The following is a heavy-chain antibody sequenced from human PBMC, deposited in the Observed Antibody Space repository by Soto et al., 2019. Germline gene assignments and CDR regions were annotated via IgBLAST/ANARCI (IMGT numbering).Heavy chain of an antibody. J-gene: IGHJ4*02. CDR3: ARAITGTLNPRHFDY. D-gene: IGHD1-20*01. Sequence: GESLKISCKGSGYSFSNYWIGWVRQMPGKGLEWMGIIYPGDSDTRYGPSFQGQVTISADTSISTAYLQWSSLKAADTAIYYCARAITGTLNPRHFDYWAQGTLVTVSS. CDR2: IYPGDSDT. V-gene: IGHV5-51*01. CDR1: GYSFSNYW.